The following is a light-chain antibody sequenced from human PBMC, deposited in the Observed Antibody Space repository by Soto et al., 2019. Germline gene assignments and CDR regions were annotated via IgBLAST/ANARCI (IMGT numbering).Light chain of an antibody. CDR1: SGDVGAYNF. Sequence: QSALTQPASVSGSPGQSITISCSGSSGDVGAYNFVSWYQQHPGKAPRLIIFEDNKRPSGVSNRFSGSKSANTASLTIAGLQAGDEADYYCCSYAGGNAWVFGGGTQLTVL. CDR3: CSYAGGNAWV. CDR2: EDN. V-gene: IGLV2-23*01. J-gene: IGLJ7*01.